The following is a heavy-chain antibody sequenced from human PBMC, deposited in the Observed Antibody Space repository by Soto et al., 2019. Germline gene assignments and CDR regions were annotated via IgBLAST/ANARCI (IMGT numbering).Heavy chain of an antibody. CDR2: INYDGTR. CDR1: GVSIVGSY. Sequence: SETLSLTCTVSGVSIVGSYWTWVRQPPGKGLEWIAYINYDGTRRYNSSLESRATISIDTSRNQFSLRLNSATAADTAVYYCARQGRGRTVSPFNAYWGQGTLFTFPS. V-gene: IGHV4-59*08. CDR3: ARQGRGRTVSPFNAY. J-gene: IGHJ4*02. D-gene: IGHD1-26*01.